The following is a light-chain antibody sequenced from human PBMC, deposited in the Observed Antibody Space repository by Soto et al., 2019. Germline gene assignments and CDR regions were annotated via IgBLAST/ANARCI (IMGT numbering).Light chain of an antibody. V-gene: IGKV1-8*01. CDR2: AAS. CDR3: QQYYSYPIT. CDR1: QGISSY. J-gene: IGKJ5*01. Sequence: AIRMTQSPSSFSASTGDRVTITCRASQGISSYLAWYQQKPGKAPKLLIYAASTLQSGVPSRFSGSGSGTDFTLTISCLQFEDFATYYCQQYYSYPITFGQGTRLEI.